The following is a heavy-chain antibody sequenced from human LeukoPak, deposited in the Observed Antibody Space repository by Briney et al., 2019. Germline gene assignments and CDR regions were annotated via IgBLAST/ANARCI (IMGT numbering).Heavy chain of an antibody. CDR2: ISSSSSTI. J-gene: IGHJ4*02. Sequence: GGSLRLSCAASGFTFSSYSMYWVRQAPGKGLEWVSYISSSSSTIYYADSVKGRFTISRDNAKNSLYLQMNSLRAEDTAVYYCARDSRGDYFDYWGQGTLVTVSS. V-gene: IGHV3-48*01. CDR3: ARDSRGDYFDY. D-gene: IGHD3-10*01. CDR1: GFTFSSYS.